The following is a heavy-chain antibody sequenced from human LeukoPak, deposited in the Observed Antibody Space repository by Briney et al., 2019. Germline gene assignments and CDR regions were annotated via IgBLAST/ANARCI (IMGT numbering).Heavy chain of an antibody. J-gene: IGHJ5*02. CDR3: AKVRPGFDP. Sequence: GGSLRLSCAASGFTFSNYAMTWVRQAPGKGLEWVSDINYSGGSTYYADSVKGRFTISRDNSKNTLYLQMNSLRVDDTAVYYCAKVRPGFDPWGQGTLVTVSS. V-gene: IGHV3-23*01. CDR1: GFTFSNYA. CDR2: INYSGGST.